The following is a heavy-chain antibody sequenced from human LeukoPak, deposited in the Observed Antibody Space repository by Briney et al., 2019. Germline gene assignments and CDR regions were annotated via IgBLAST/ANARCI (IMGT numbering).Heavy chain of an antibody. Sequence: VASVKVSCKASGYTYTGNYMHWVRQAPGQGLEWMGWISPNTGGTNYAQKFQGRITMTRDTSISTAYMELSRLRSDDTAMYYCAPWGTITPGPGDNWFDPWGQGTLVTVSS. CDR3: APWGTITPGPGDNWFDP. J-gene: IGHJ5*02. D-gene: IGHD5-24*01. CDR2: ISPNTGGT. V-gene: IGHV1-2*02. CDR1: GYTYTGNY.